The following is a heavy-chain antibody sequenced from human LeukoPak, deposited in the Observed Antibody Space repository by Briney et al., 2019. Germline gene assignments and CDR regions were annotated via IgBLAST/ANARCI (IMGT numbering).Heavy chain of an antibody. V-gene: IGHV1-69*05. J-gene: IGHJ4*02. Sequence: SVKVSCKASGGTFSSYAISWVRQARGQGLEWMGRIIPIFGTANYAQKFQGRVTITTDESTSTAYMELSSLRSEDTAVYYCARDRRVPTDDHSNYASVFDYWGQGTLVTVSS. CDR2: IIPIFGTA. D-gene: IGHD4-11*01. CDR1: GGTFSSYA. CDR3: ARDRRVPTDDHSNYASVFDY.